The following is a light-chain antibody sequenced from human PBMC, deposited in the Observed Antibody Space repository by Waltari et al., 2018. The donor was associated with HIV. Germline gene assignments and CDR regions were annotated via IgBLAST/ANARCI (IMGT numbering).Light chain of an antibody. CDR2: SNN. V-gene: IGLV1-40*01. CDR3: QSYDSSLNTWV. Sequence: QSVLTQPPSVSGAPGQRVTISCTGRTSKPGAGSAVNRYQHLQGTAPKLLIYSNNNRPSGVSDRCSGSKSGTSASLAITGLQAEDEADYYCQSYDSSLNTWVFGGGTKLTVL. CDR1: TSKPGAGSA. J-gene: IGLJ3*02.